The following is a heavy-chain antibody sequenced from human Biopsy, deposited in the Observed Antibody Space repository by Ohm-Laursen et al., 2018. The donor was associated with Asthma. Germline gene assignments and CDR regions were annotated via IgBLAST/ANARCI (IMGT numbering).Heavy chain of an antibody. D-gene: IGHD6-13*01. V-gene: IGHV1-18*04. CDR2: ISAYNGNT. J-gene: IGHJ5*02. CDR1: GYPFIGYH. Sequence: ASVKVSCKASGYPFIGYHIHWMRQAPGQGLEWMGWISAYNGNTNYAQKLQGRVTMTTDTSTSTAYMEVSRLRSDDTAVYYCARGQKSAGDRWFDPWGQGTLVTVSS. CDR3: ARGQKSAGDRWFDP.